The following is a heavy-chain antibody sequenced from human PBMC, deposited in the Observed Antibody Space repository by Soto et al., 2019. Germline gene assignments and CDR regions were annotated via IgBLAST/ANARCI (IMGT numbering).Heavy chain of an antibody. D-gene: IGHD2-15*01. CDR2: ISGSGGST. J-gene: IGHJ4*02. V-gene: IGHV3-23*01. CDR3: APFIVVVVAATPLVDY. Sequence: EVQLLESGGGLVQPGGSLRLSCAASGFTFSSYAMSWVRQAPGKGLEWVSAISGSGGSTYYADSVKGRFTISRDNSKNTLYLQMNSLRAEDTAVYYCAPFIVVVVAATPLVDYWGQGTLVTVSS. CDR1: GFTFSSYA.